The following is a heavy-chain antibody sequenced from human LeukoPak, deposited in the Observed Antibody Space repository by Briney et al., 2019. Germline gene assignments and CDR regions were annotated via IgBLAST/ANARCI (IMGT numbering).Heavy chain of an antibody. CDR2: IYYSGST. J-gene: IGHJ5*02. V-gene: IGHV4-59*01. Sequence: SETLSLTCTVSGGSISSYYWSWIRQPPGKGLEWIGYIYYSGSTNYNPSLTSRVTISVDTSKNQFSLKLSSVTAADTAVYYCARVFRTTYLDPWGQGTLVTVSS. CDR3: ARVFRTTYLDP. D-gene: IGHD1-1*01. CDR1: GGSISSYY.